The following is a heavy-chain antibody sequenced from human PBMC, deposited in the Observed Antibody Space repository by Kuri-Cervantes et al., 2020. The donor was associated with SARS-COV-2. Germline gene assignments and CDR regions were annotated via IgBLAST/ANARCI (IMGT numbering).Heavy chain of an antibody. D-gene: IGHD3-3*01. CDR2: INSDGSST. Sequence: GESLKISCAASGFTFSSYWMHWVRQAPGKGLVWVSRINSDGSSTSYAVSVKGRFTISRDNAKNTLYLQMNSLRAEDTAVYYCARDRYDFWSGLGYYYYGMDVWGQGTTVTVSS. CDR3: ARDRYDFWSGLGYYYYGMDV. CDR1: GFTFSSYW. J-gene: IGHJ6*02. V-gene: IGHV3-74*01.